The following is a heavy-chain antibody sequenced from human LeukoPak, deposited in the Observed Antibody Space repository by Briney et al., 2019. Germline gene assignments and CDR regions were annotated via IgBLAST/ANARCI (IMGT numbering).Heavy chain of an antibody. CDR2: IYYSGGT. D-gene: IGHD3-22*01. J-gene: IGHJ4*02. CDR1: GGSVSSGSYY. CDR3: ARGIFYYYGSSGYYHFDY. Sequence: SETLSLTCTFSGGSVSSGSYYWRWIRQPPGKTLEWIGHIYYSGGTSYNPSLKSRVTISVDPSRNQFSLKLTSVTAADTAVYYCARGIFYYYGSSGYYHFDYWGQGTLVAVSS. V-gene: IGHV4-61*01.